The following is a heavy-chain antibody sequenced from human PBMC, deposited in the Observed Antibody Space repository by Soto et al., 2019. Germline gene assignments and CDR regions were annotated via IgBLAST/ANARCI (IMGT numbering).Heavy chain of an antibody. V-gene: IGHV4-59*01. Sequence: QVQLQESGPGLVKPSETLSLTCTVSGGSIRNYYWSWIRQPPGKGLEWIGSVYESGVTNYNPSLESRAIISIDTSKSQFSLKLTSVTAADTAVYYCARDRFLDYWGQGTLVTVSS. CDR1: GGSIRNYY. CDR2: VYESGVT. D-gene: IGHD3-3*01. J-gene: IGHJ4*02. CDR3: ARDRFLDY.